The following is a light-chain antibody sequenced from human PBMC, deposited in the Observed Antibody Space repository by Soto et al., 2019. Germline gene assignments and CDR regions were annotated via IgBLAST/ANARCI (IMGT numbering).Light chain of an antibody. J-gene: IGKJ3*01. V-gene: IGKV3D-15*01. Sequence: RSTLTLPPGERAPLSCRATQSVGSNLAWYQQQPGETARIRMYGASSSAHSIPARFSGSGSGTTLSLTTSSLEHAEYAVYYCQLHNSTHPVTFGHGTKVDIK. CDR3: QLHNSTHPVT. CDR1: QSVGSN. CDR2: GAS.